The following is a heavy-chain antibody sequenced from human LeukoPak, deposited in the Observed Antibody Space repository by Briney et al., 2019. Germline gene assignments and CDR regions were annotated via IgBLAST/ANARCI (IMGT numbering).Heavy chain of an antibody. J-gene: IGHJ6*03. CDR1: GGSISSSSYY. CDR2: IYYSGST. Sequence: SETLSLTCTVSGGSISSSSYYWGWIRQPPGKGLEWIGSIYYSGSTYYNPSLKSRVTISVDTSKNQFSLKLSSVTAADTAVYYCAREGGDGFYYYMDVWGKGTTVTISS. V-gene: IGHV4-39*07. D-gene: IGHD5-24*01. CDR3: AREGGDGFYYYMDV.